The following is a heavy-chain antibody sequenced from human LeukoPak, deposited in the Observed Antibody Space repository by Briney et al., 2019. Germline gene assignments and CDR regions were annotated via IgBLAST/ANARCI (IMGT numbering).Heavy chain of an antibody. V-gene: IGHV1-8*01. CDR2: MNPNSGNT. Sequence: ASVKVSCKASGYTFTSYDINWVRQATGQGLEWMGWMNPNSGNTGYAQKFQGRVTMTRNTSISTAYMELSSPRSEDTAVYYCARSVARRVLWFGELSSWGQGTLVTVSS. D-gene: IGHD3-10*01. CDR1: GYTFTSYD. CDR3: ARSVARRVLWFGELSS. J-gene: IGHJ4*02.